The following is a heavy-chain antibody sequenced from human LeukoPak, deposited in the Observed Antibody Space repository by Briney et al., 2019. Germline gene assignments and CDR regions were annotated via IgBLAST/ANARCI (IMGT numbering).Heavy chain of an antibody. J-gene: IGHJ3*02. CDR3: ARDRLGGAFDI. V-gene: IGHV3-21*01. Sequence: PGGSLRLSCAASGFTFSSYSMNWVRQAPGKGLEWVSSISSSSSYIYYADSVKGRFTISRDNAKNSLYLQMNSLRVEDTAVYYCARDRLGGAFDIWGQGTMVTVSS. CDR1: GFTFSSYS. D-gene: IGHD3-10*01. CDR2: ISSSSSYI.